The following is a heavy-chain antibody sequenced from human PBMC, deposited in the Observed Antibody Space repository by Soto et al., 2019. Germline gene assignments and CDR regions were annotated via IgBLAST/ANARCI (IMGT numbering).Heavy chain of an antibody. CDR3: ARGRGYCSSTSCYTGGVRYYYYGMDV. CDR1: GGTFSSYA. V-gene: IGHV1-69*13. Sequence: SVKVSCKASGGTFSSYAISWVRQAPGQGLEWMGGIIPIFGTANYAQKFQGRVTITADESTSTAYMELSSLRSEDTAVYYCARGRGYCSSTSCYTGGVRYYYYGMDVWGQGTTVTVS. D-gene: IGHD2-2*02. CDR2: IIPIFGTA. J-gene: IGHJ6*02.